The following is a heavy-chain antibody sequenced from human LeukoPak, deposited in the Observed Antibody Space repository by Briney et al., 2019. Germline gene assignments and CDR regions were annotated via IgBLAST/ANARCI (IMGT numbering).Heavy chain of an antibody. CDR2: IYHSGST. CDR1: GGSFSDYY. CDR3: ARGLTYYDFWSGHHPGSYYMDV. Sequence: SETLSLTCAVYGGSFSDYYWGWIRQPPGKGLEWIGSIYHSGSTYYNPSLKSRVTISVDTSKNQFSLKLGSVTAADTAVYYCARGLTYYDFWSGHHPGSYYMDVWGKGTTVTVSS. V-gene: IGHV4-38-2*01. J-gene: IGHJ6*03. D-gene: IGHD3-3*01.